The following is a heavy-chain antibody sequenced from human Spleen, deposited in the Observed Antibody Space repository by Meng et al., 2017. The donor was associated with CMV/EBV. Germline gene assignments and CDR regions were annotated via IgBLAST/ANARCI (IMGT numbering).Heavy chain of an antibody. CDR3: ARFATTVLTT. D-gene: IGHD4-17*01. CDR1: GGSVSSPTFY. V-gene: IGHV4-61*01. Sequence: TCSGSGGSVSSPTFYWSWLRQPPGKGLEWIGYIYYAGSTDYNPSLKSRVTISLDTSKNQFSLKLRSVSAADTAKYYCARFATTVLTTWGQGALVTVSS. J-gene: IGHJ4*02. CDR2: IYYAGST.